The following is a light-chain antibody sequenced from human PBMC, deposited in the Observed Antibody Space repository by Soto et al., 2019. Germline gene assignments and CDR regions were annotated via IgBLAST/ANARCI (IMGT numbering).Light chain of an antibody. V-gene: IGKV1-5*03. Sequence: DIPMTQSPSTLSASVGDRVTITCRASQSISGWLAWYQQKPGKAPTLLIREASSLETGVPSRFSGSGSGTEFTLTISSLQPDDFATYYCQEYNSYWTFGQGTKVDIK. CDR1: QSISGW. CDR3: QEYNSYWT. CDR2: EAS. J-gene: IGKJ1*01.